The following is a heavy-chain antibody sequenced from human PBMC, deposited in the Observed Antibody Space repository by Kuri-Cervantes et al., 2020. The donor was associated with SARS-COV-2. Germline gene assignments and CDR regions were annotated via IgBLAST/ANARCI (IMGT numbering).Heavy chain of an antibody. D-gene: IGHD3-16*01. V-gene: IGHV3-21*04. Sequence: GESLKISCAASGINFNDYTMNWVRQAPGKGLEWVSSIGSESTYIKYADSVRGRFTISRDNSKSSLFLQMNSLRAEDTAVYFCAKRGTQTLAYSFDVWGQGTTVTVSS. CDR3: AKRGTQTLAYSFDV. CDR2: IGSESTYI. J-gene: IGHJ6*02. CDR1: GINFNDYT.